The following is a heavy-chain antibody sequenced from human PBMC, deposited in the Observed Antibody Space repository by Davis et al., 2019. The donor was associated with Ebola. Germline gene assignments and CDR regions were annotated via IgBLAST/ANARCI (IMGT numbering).Heavy chain of an antibody. CDR1: GFMFSNYA. CDR3: AKAYCAADCSYILHFYQYMDV. D-gene: IGHD2-21*01. V-gene: IGHV3-23*01. Sequence: GESLKISCAASGFMFSNYAMNWVRQAPGKGLEWVSGISGNGRATYYADSVKGRFTISRDKSKNTLDLQMNSLTPEDTAVYYCAKAYCAADCSYILHFYQYMDVWGKGTTVSVSS. CDR2: ISGNGRAT. J-gene: IGHJ6*03.